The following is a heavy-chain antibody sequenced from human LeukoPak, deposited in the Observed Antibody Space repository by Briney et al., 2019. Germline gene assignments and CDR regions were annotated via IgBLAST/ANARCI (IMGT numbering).Heavy chain of an antibody. V-gene: IGHV3-23*01. J-gene: IGHJ4*02. CDR1: GFNFSSYA. CDR3: AKESQWFGELYY. Sequence: PGGSLRLPCTASGFNFSSYAMSWVRQAPGKGLEWVSVISGSGTNTYYADSVKGRFTISRDNSKNTLYLQMDSLRAEDTAVYYCAKESQWFGELYYWGQGALVTVSS. CDR2: ISGSGTNT. D-gene: IGHD3-10*01.